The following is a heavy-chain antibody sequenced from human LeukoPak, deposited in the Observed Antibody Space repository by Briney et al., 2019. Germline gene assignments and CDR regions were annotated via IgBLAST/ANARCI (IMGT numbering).Heavy chain of an antibody. CDR2: INHSGST. V-gene: IGHV4-34*13. CDR3: ARGPLPYCSSTSCYSDNWFDP. D-gene: IGHD2-2*01. J-gene: IGHJ5*02. CDR1: YY. Sequence: YYXXWIRQPXXXXVEGIGEINHSGSTTSPPSLKRLVTISLATSTNQFSLKLSSLTPSDTAVYYCARGPLPYCSSTSCYSDNWFDPWGQGTLVTVSS.